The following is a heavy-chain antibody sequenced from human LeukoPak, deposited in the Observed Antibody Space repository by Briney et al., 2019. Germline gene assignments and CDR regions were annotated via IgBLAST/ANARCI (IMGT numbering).Heavy chain of an antibody. V-gene: IGHV1-69*04. CDR2: IIPILGIA. J-gene: IGHJ6*02. Sequence: ASVTVSCKASGGTFSSYAISWVRQAPGQGLEWMGRIIPILGIANYAQKFQGRVTITADKSTSTAYMELSSLRSEDTAVYYCARDLWAAAGTSYYYGMDVWGQGTTVTVSS. CDR3: ARDLWAAAGTSYYYGMDV. CDR1: GGTFSSYA. D-gene: IGHD6-13*01.